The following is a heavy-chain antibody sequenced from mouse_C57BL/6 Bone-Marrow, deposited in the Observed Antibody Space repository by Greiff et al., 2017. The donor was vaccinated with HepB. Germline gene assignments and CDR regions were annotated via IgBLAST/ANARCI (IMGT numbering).Heavy chain of an antibody. CDR1: GYTFTDYE. CDR2: IDPETGGT. J-gene: IGHJ3*01. Sequence: QVQLKQSGAELVRPGASVTLSCKASGYTFTDYEMHWVKQTPVHGLEWIGAIDPETGGTAYNQKFKGKAILTADKSSSTAYMELRSLTSEDSAVYYCTRVWDPAWFAYWGPGTLVTVSA. V-gene: IGHV1-15*01. D-gene: IGHD4-1*01. CDR3: TRVWDPAWFAY.